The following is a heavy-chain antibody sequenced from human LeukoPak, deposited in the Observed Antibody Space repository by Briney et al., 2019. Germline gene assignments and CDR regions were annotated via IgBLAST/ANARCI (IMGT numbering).Heavy chain of an antibody. Sequence: GGSLRLSCAASGFTLSIYDMSWVRQAPGKGLECVSATDRGVGSTNTYYADSVKGRFTISRDNSKNTLYLQMNSLRAEDTAVYYCAKIYCSSTSCHIGYWGQGTLVTVSS. D-gene: IGHD2-2*01. CDR2: TDRGVGSTNT. CDR3: AKIYCSSTSCHIGY. J-gene: IGHJ4*02. CDR1: GFTLSIYD. V-gene: IGHV3-23*01.